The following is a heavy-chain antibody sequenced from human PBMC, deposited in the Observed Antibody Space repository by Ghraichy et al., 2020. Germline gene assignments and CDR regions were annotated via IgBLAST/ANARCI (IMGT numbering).Heavy chain of an antibody. V-gene: IGHV4-34*01. CDR2: ISHGGST. CDR3: ARVEAEWDYVDPGWVYYYCLEV. D-gene: IGHD3-10*02. Sequence: SETLSLTCAVYGGSFSGYYWSWIRQPPGKGLEWIGEISHGGSTNHSPSLKSRVTMSIDTSNKQFSLKLRSVTAADTAFYYCARVEAEWDYVDPGWVYYYCLEVWGQGTTVTVSS. J-gene: IGHJ6*02. CDR1: GGSFSGYY.